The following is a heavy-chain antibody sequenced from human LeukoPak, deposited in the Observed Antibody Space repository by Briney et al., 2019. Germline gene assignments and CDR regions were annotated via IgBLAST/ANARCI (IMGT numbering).Heavy chain of an antibody. J-gene: IGHJ3*02. D-gene: IGHD6-19*01. CDR3: ARTAKQWLVRNAFDI. CDR2: IYYSGST. Sequence: SETLSLTCTVSGGSISSSSYYWGWIRQPPGKGLEWIGSIYYSGSTYYNPSLKSRVTISVDTSKNQFSLKLSSVTAADTAVYYCARTAKQWLVRNAFDIWGQGTMVTVSS. V-gene: IGHV4-39*07. CDR1: GGSISSSSYY.